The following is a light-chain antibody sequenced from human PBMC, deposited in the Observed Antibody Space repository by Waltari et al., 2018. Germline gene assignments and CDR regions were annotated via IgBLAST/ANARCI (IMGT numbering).Light chain of an antibody. Sequence: QSALTQPASVSGSPGQSITISCTGTSSDVGGYNYVSWYQQHPGKAPKLMIYDVSKRPSWVSNRFSGSKSGNTASLTISGLQAEDEADYYCSSYTSSSMGVVFGGGTKLTVL. CDR3: SSYTSSSMGVV. V-gene: IGLV2-14*01. J-gene: IGLJ2*01. CDR2: DVS. CDR1: SSDVGGYNY.